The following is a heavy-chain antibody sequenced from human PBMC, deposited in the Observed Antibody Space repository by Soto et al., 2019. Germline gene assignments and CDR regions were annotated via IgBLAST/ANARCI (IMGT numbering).Heavy chain of an antibody. Sequence: EVQLVESGGGLVKPGGSLRLSCAASGFTFSNAWMSWVRQAPGKGLEWVGRIKSKTDGGTTDYAAPVKGRFTISRDDSKNTLYLQMNSLKTEDTAVYYCTTGTYNVWGAEAIIWGQGTLVTVSS. J-gene: IGHJ4*02. CDR1: GFTFSNAW. V-gene: IGHV3-15*01. D-gene: IGHD3-16*01. CDR3: TTGTYNVWGAEAII. CDR2: IKSKTDGGTT.